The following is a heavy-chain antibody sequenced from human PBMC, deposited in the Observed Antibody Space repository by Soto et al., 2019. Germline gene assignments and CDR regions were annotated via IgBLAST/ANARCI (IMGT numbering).Heavy chain of an antibody. D-gene: IGHD3-10*01. CDR2: TIPVFNTA. V-gene: IGHV1-69*06. J-gene: IGHJ3*02. CDR1: GGTLSDHG. CDR3: ARGVYGSGNYYTVPSAFDI. Sequence: QVQLEQSGAEVKKPGSSVKVSCKASGGTLSDHGVAWLRQAPGQGLEWMGGTIPVFNTAKYAQKVQGRVTVTADKFSNIAYMELSSLRSEDTAFYCCARGVYGSGNYYTVPSAFDIWGQGTVVIVSS.